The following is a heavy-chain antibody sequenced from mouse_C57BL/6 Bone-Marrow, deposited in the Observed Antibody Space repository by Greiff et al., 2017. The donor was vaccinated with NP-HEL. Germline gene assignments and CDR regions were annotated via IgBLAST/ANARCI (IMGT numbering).Heavy chain of an antibody. CDR3: ARRYYDYDFAY. V-gene: IGHV1-42*01. CDR2: INPSTGGT. J-gene: IGHJ3*01. CDR1: GYSFTGYY. D-gene: IGHD2-4*01. Sequence: EVQLVESGPELVKPGASVKISCKASGYSFTGYYMNWVKQSPEKSLEWIGEINPSTGGTTYNQKFKAKATLTVDKSSSTAYMQLKSLTSEDSAVYYCARRYYDYDFAYWGQGTLVTVSA.